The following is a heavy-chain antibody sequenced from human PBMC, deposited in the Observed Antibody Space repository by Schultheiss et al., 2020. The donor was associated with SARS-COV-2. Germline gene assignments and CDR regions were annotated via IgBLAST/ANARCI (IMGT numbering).Heavy chain of an antibody. CDR2: NNPNSGGT. CDR3: ARGRGYSGYEVGY. J-gene: IGHJ4*02. V-gene: IGHV1-2*06. Sequence: ASVKVSCKASGYTFTGYYMHWVRQAPGQGLEWMGRNNPNSGGTNYAQKFQGRVTMTRDTSISTAYMELSRLRSDDTAVYYCARGRGYSGYEVGYWGQGTLVTVSS. D-gene: IGHD5-12*01. CDR1: GYTFTGYY.